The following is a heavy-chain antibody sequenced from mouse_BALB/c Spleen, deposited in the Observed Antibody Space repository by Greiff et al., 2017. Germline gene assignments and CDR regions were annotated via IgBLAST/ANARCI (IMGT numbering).Heavy chain of an antibody. CDR3: ARQEVRLRYFDY. CDR1: GFTFSSYT. CDR2: ISNGGGST. D-gene: IGHD1-2*01. J-gene: IGHJ2*01. Sequence: EVLLVESGGGLVQPGGSLKLSCAASGFTFSSYTMSWVRQTPEKRLEWVAYISNGGGSTYYPETVKGRYTISRDNAKTTLYLQMSSMTSEDTAMYYCARQEVRLRYFDYWGQGTTLTVSS. V-gene: IGHV5-12-2*01.